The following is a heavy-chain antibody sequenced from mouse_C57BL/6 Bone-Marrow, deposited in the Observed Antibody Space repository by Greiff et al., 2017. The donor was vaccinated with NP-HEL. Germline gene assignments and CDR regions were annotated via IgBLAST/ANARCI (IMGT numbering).Heavy chain of an antibody. CDR2: IPPNSGST. CDR1: GYTITSYW. J-gene: IGHJ3*01. Sequence: QVQLQQPGAELVKPGDSVKLSCKASGYTITSYWMHWVKQRPGQGLEWIGMIPPNSGSTNYNEKLKSKATLPVDKSSSTAFMQLSSLTSEDSAVYYCASTPFAYWGQGTLVTVSA. V-gene: IGHV1-64*01. CDR3: ASTPFAY.